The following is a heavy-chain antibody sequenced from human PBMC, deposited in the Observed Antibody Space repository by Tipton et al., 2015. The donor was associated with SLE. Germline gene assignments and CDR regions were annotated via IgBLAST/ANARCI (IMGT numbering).Heavy chain of an antibody. Sequence: SLRLSCVASGFIFDDYPMHWVRQPPGKGLEWVSSISWNSDVIDYADSVKGRFTISRENAKNSLYLQMNSLTVDDTALYYCTGGLVHYYHYMDVWGKGTTVTVSS. CDR2: ISWNSDVI. D-gene: IGHD6-6*01. V-gene: IGHV3-9*01. CDR1: GFIFDDYP. CDR3: TGGLVHYYHYMDV. J-gene: IGHJ6*03.